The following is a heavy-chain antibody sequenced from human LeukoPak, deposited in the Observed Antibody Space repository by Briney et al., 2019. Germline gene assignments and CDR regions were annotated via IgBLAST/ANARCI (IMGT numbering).Heavy chain of an antibody. CDR3: ARRVDVARWFEP. V-gene: IGHV3-74*03. D-gene: IGHD2-15*01. CDR2: INRDGTNT. CDR1: GFTFSNYF. J-gene: IGHJ5*02. Sequence: GGSLSLFCAASGFTFSNYFMQWVRQAPRKGLVWVSRINRDGTNTMYADSVKGRLTIYRDNAKNTLYLQMYSLRDGDCAVYYWARRVDVARWFEPWGEGTLFTVSS.